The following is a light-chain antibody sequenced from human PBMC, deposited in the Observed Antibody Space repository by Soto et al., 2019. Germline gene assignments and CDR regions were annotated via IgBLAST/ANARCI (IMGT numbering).Light chain of an antibody. Sequence: EIVLTQSPVTLSLSPGERATLSCRASQSVSSSYLAWYQQKPGQAPRLLIYGASSRATGIPDRFSGSGSGTDFTLTISRLEPEDFAVYYCQQSGTFGQGTRLEIK. CDR3: QQSGT. J-gene: IGKJ5*01. V-gene: IGKV3-20*01. CDR2: GAS. CDR1: QSVSSSY.